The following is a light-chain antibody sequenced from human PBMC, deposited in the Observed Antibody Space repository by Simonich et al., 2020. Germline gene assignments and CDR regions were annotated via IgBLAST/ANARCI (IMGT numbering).Light chain of an antibody. CDR3: QQYYSTPYT. V-gene: IGKV1-12*01. CDR1: QGISSW. CDR2: AAF. J-gene: IGKJ2*01. Sequence: DIQMTQSPSSVSASVGNRVTITCRASQGISSWLAWYQQKPGKAPKHLIYAAFSLQSGVPSRFSGSGSGTDFTLTISSLQAEDVAVYYCQQYYSTPYTFGQGTKLEIK.